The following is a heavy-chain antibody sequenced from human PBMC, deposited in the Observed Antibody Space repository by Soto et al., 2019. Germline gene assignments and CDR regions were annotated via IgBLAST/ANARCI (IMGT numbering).Heavy chain of an antibody. D-gene: IGHD3-16*02. CDR1: GYTFTAYY. J-gene: IGHJ4*02. Sequence: QVQLVQSGAEVKTPGASVTVSCKASGYTFTAYYIHWVRQAPGQGLEWVGWVVPNSGGTNYAQKFQGRVTITSDESNSTAYMERSMLTANDMDVYYCASSVSVAGVGNYLDYWGQGPLVTVSS. CDR3: ASSVSVAGVGNYLDY. V-gene: IGHV1-2*02. CDR2: VVPNSGGT.